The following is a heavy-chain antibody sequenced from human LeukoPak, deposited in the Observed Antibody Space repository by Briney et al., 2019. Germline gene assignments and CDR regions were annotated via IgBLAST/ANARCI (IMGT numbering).Heavy chain of an antibody. Sequence: PSETLSLTCTVSGGSISSYYWSWIRQPPGKGLEWIGYIYYSGSTNYNPSLKSRVTISVDTSKDQFSLKLSSVTAADTAVYYCARARYSSGYYVDAFDIWGQGTMVTVSS. V-gene: IGHV4-59*01. CDR2: IYYSGST. CDR1: GGSISSYY. CDR3: ARARYSSGYYVDAFDI. D-gene: IGHD3-22*01. J-gene: IGHJ3*02.